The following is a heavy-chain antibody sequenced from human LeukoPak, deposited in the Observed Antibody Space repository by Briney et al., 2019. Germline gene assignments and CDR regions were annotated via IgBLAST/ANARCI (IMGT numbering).Heavy chain of an antibody. CDR1: GFSFRNYD. D-gene: IGHD6-13*01. Sequence: TGGSLRLSCSASGFSFRNYDMHWVRHPTGKGLEWVSAVGTGGDTYYAGSVKGRFTVVRENAKNTLYLQMNSLRAGDTAMYYCARRSAAAGIDAFDIWGQGTMVTVSS. J-gene: IGHJ3*02. CDR3: ARRSAAAGIDAFDI. V-gene: IGHV3-13*01. CDR2: VGTGGDT.